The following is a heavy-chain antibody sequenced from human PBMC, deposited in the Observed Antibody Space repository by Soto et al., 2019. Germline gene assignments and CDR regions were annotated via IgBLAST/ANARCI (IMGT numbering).Heavy chain of an antibody. CDR3: ARDGGYCRSTSCSHHFYYGMDV. CDR2: INPSGGST. J-gene: IGHJ6*02. CDR1: GYTFTSYY. Sequence: QVQLVQSGAEVKKPGASVKVSCKASGYTFTSYYMHWVRQAPGQGLEWMGIINPSGGSTSYAQKCQGRVTMTRDTSTSTVYMEVSRLRSEDTAVYYCARDGGYCRSTSCSHHFYYGMDVWGQGTTVTVSS. D-gene: IGHD2-2*01. V-gene: IGHV1-46*03.